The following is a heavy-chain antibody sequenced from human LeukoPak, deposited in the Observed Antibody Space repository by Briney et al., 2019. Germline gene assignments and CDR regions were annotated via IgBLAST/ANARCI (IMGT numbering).Heavy chain of an antibody. CDR1: GGTFSSYA. D-gene: IGHD3-22*01. V-gene: IGHV1-69*10. CDR2: IIPILGIA. J-gene: IGHJ4*02. Sequence: GASVNVSCKASGGTFSSYAISWVRQAPGQGLEWMEGIIPILGIANYAQKFQGRVTITADKSTSTAYMELSSLRSEDTAVYYCARARHDSSGYYSDYWGQGTLVTVSS. CDR3: ARARHDSSGYYSDY.